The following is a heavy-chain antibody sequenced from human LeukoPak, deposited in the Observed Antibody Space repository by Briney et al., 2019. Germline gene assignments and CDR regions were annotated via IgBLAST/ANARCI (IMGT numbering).Heavy chain of an antibody. D-gene: IGHD3-3*01. Sequence: SETLSLTCTVSGGSISSGSYYWSWIRQPAGKGLEWIGRIYTTGSTNYNPSLKSRVTISVDTSKNQFSLKLSPVTAADTAVYYCARVTYYDFWMDVWGKGTTVTVSS. V-gene: IGHV4-61*02. CDR2: IYTTGST. CDR3: ARVTYYDFWMDV. CDR1: GGSISSGSYY. J-gene: IGHJ6*04.